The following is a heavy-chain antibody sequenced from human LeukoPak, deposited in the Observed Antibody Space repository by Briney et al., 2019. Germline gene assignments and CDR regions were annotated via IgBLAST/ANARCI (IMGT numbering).Heavy chain of an antibody. CDR1: GGSFSSSSYY. Sequence: SETLSLTCTVSGGSFSSSSYYWGWIRQPPGKGLEWIGSIYHSGSTYYNPSLKSRVTISVDTSKNQFSLKLSSVTAADAAVYYCARETAVGWLGYFDYWGQGTLVTVSS. V-gene: IGHV4-39*07. J-gene: IGHJ4*02. CDR3: ARETAVGWLGYFDY. D-gene: IGHD6-19*01. CDR2: IYHSGST.